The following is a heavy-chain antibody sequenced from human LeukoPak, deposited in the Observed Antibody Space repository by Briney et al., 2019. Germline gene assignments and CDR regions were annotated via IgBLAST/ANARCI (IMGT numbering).Heavy chain of an antibody. D-gene: IGHD2-21*02. CDR2: IKEDGSEK. V-gene: IGHV3-7*01. J-gene: IGHJ3*02. CDR3: ARDLQCGGDCHYDAFDI. Sequence: GGSLRLSCAASGFTFSNYWMSWVRQAPGKGLEWVANIKEDGSEKDYVDSLRGRFTISRDNAKNSLYLQMNSLRAEDTAVYYCARDLQCGGDCHYDAFDIWGQGTMVTVSS. CDR1: GFTFSNYW.